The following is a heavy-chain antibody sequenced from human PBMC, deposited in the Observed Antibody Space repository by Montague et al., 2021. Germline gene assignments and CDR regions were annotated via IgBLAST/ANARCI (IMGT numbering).Heavy chain of an antibody. D-gene: IGHD3-16*01. V-gene: IGHV4-39*01. CDR3: ASSSWGSWLECYFDY. CDR1: GGSISSSSYY. Sequence: SETLSLTCTVSGGSISSSSYYWGWIRQPPGKGLEWIGSIYYSGSTYYNPSLKSPVTISVDTSKYQFSLKLSSVTAADTAVYYCASSSWGSWLECYFDYWGQGTLVTVSS. J-gene: IGHJ4*02. CDR2: IYYSGST.